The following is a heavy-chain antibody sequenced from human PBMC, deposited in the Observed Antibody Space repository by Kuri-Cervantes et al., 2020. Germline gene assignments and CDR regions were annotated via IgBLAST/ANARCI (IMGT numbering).Heavy chain of an antibody. V-gene: IGHV3-30*02. Sequence: GGSLRLSCAASGFTFSSYAMNWVRQAPGKGLEWLAFIRFDGSNTYYVDSVKGRFTISRDNAKNSLYLQMNSLRAEDTAVYYCARVGLERRETLLDYWGQGTLVTVSS. J-gene: IGHJ4*02. CDR1: GFTFSSYA. D-gene: IGHD1-1*01. CDR3: ARVGLERRETLLDY. CDR2: IRFDGSNT.